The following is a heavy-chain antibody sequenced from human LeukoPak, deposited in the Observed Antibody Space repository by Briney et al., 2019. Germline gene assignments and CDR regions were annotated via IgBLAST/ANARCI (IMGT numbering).Heavy chain of an antibody. V-gene: IGHV1-18*01. Sequence: GPVKVSCKASGYTFTSYGISWVRQAPGQGLEWMGWISAYNGNTNYAQKLQGRVTMTTDTSTSTAYMELRSLRSDDTAVYYCARDRDILTGYGWFDPWGQGTLVTVSS. CDR3: ARDRDILTGYGWFDP. J-gene: IGHJ5*02. CDR2: ISAYNGNT. CDR1: GYTFTSYG. D-gene: IGHD3-9*01.